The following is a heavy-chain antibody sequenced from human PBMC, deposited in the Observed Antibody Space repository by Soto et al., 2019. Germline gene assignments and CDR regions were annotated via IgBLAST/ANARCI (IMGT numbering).Heavy chain of an antibody. Sequence: PSETLSLTCTVSGGSISSGGYYCSWIRQHPGKGLEWIGYIYYSGSTYYNPSLKSRVTISVDTSKNQFSLKLSSVTAADTAVYYCARDNENWFDPWGQGTLVTVSS. CDR1: GGSISSGGYY. CDR3: ARDNENWFDP. D-gene: IGHD1-1*01. V-gene: IGHV4-31*03. CDR2: IYYSGST. J-gene: IGHJ5*02.